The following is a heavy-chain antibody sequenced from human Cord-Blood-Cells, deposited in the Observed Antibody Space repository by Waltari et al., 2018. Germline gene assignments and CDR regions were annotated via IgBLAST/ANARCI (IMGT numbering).Heavy chain of an antibody. Sequence: LEWLGRTYYRSKWYNDYAVSVKSRRAINPDTSKNQFSLQLNSVTPEDTAVYYCAREGAVAGNWFDPWGQRTLVTVSS. CDR3: AREGAVAGNWFDP. CDR2: TYYRSKWYN. V-gene: IGHV6-1*01. J-gene: IGHJ5*02. D-gene: IGHD6-19*01.